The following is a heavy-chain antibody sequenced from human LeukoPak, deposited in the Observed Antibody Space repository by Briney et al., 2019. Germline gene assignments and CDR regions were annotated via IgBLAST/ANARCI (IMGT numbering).Heavy chain of an antibody. Sequence: ASVKVSCKASGYTFTGYYMHWVRQAPGQGLEWMGWINPNSGGTNYAQKFQGRVTMTRDTSISTAYMELSRLRSDDTAVYYCARVHCSGGSCYGEVFDYWGQGILVTVSS. J-gene: IGHJ4*02. CDR2: INPNSGGT. CDR1: GYTFTGYY. V-gene: IGHV1-2*02. D-gene: IGHD2-15*01. CDR3: ARVHCSGGSCYGEVFDY.